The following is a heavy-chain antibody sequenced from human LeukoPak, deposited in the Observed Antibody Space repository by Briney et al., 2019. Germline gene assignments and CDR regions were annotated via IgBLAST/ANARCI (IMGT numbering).Heavy chain of an antibody. Sequence: ASVKVSCKASGYTFTGYYMHWVRQAPGQGLERMGWINPNSGGTNYAQKFQGRVTMTRDTSISTAYLELSRLRADDTAVCYCAREAHRYDFWSGYLVWFDPWGQGTLVTVSS. D-gene: IGHD3-3*01. V-gene: IGHV1-2*02. CDR3: AREAHRYDFWSGYLVWFDP. CDR2: INPNSGGT. J-gene: IGHJ5*02. CDR1: GYTFTGYY.